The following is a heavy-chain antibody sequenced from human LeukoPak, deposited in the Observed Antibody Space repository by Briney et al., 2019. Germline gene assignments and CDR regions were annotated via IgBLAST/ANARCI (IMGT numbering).Heavy chain of an antibody. CDR1: GGTFSSYA. V-gene: IGHV1-69*01. D-gene: IGHD6-13*01. Sequence: ASVKASCKASGGTFSSYAISWVRQAPGQGLEWMGGIIPIFGTANYAQKFQGRVTITADESTSTAYMELSSLRSEDTAVYYCAREPGMAAAGPTAYFDYWGQGTLVTVSS. CDR3: AREPGMAAAGPTAYFDY. CDR2: IIPIFGTA. J-gene: IGHJ4*02.